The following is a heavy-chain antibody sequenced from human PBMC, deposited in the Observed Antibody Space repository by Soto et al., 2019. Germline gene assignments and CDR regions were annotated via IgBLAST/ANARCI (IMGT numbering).Heavy chain of an antibody. Sequence: GGSLRLSCAASGFTFSSYAMSWVRQAPGKGLEWVSAISGSGGSTYYADSVKGRFTISRDNSKNTLYLQMNSLRAEDTAVYYCAKDEGCSGGSCYGYWGQGTLVTVPS. J-gene: IGHJ4*02. CDR1: GFTFSSYA. CDR3: AKDEGCSGGSCYGY. V-gene: IGHV3-23*01. D-gene: IGHD2-15*01. CDR2: ISGSGGST.